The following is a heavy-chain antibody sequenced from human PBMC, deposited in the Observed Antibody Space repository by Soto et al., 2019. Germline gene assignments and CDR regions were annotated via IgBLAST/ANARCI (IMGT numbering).Heavy chain of an antibody. CDR1: GYSFTSYW. J-gene: IGHJ5*02. CDR2: IDPSDSYT. CDR3: ARIITHCSGGSCYVNWFDP. Sequence: GESLKISCKGSGYSFTSYWISWVRQMPGKGLEWMGRIDPSDSYTNYSPSFQGHVTISADKSISTAYLQWSSLKASDTAMYYCARIITHCSGGSCYVNWFDPWGQGTLVTVS. D-gene: IGHD2-15*01. V-gene: IGHV5-10-1*01.